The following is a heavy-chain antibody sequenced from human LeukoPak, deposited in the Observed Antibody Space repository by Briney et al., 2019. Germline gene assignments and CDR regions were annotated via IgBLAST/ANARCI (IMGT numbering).Heavy chain of an antibody. Sequence: SETLSLTCAVYGGSFSGYYWSWIRQPPGKGLEWIGEINHSGSTNYNPSPKSRVTISVDTSKNQFSLKLSSVTAADTAVYYCAREAHQYYDILTGYYGPFDYWGQGTLVTVSS. D-gene: IGHD3-9*01. J-gene: IGHJ4*02. CDR2: INHSGST. V-gene: IGHV4-34*01. CDR3: AREAHQYYDILTGYYGPFDY. CDR1: GGSFSGYY.